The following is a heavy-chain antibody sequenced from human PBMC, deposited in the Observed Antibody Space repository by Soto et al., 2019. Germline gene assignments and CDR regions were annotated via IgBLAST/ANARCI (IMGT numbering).Heavy chain of an antibody. Sequence: ETQFLTCAVYGGSFSGYNWSWIRQPPRKGLEWIGEINHSGSTNYNPSLKSRVTISVDTSKNQFSLKLSSVTAADTAVYYCARGPLWFGESFTFFDYWGQGTLVPVSS. CDR1: GGSFSGYN. CDR2: INHSGST. J-gene: IGHJ4*02. D-gene: IGHD3-10*01. V-gene: IGHV4-34*01. CDR3: ARGPLWFGESFTFFDY.